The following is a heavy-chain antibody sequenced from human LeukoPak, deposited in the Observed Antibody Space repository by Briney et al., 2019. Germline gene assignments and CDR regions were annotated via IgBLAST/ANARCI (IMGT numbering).Heavy chain of an antibody. D-gene: IGHD3-10*01. V-gene: IGHV4-59*01. CDR1: GGSISSYY. J-gene: IGHJ3*02. CDR3: ARVEGFGELLGKDAFDI. CDR2: IYYSGST. Sequence: KPSETLSLTCTVSGGSISSYYWSWIRQPPGKGLEWIGYIYYSGSTNYNPSLKSRVTISVDTSKNQFSLKLSSVTAADTAVYYYARVEGFGELLGKDAFDIWGQGTMVTVSS.